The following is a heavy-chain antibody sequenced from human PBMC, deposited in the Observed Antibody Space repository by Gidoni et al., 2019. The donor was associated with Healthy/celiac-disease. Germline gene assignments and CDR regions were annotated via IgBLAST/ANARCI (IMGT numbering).Heavy chain of an antibody. D-gene: IGHD4-17*01. J-gene: IGHJ4*02. CDR2: INQSGST. V-gene: IGHV4-34*01. CDR3: ARGHRVTKIDY. CDR1: GGSCSGYY. Sequence: QVQLQQWGAGLLKPSETLSLTCAVYGGSCSGYYWSWIRQPPGKGLEWIGAINQSGSTNYNPSLKSRVTISVDTSKNQFSLKLSSVTAADTAVYYWARGHRVTKIDYWGQGTLVTVSS.